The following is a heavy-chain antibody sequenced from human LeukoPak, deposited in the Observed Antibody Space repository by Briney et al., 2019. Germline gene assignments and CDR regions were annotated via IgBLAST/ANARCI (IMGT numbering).Heavy chain of an antibody. D-gene: IGHD1-1*01. Sequence: ASETLSLTCTVSGDSISPYYWNWIRQLPGKGLEWIGYIYYSGCADYNPALKSRVTISIDTSKNQFSLKQSSVTAADTAVYLCARDKVPGDYWGQGTLVTVSS. J-gene: IGHJ4*02. V-gene: IGHV4-59*01. CDR3: ARDKVPGDY. CDR1: GDSISPYY. CDR2: IYYSGCA.